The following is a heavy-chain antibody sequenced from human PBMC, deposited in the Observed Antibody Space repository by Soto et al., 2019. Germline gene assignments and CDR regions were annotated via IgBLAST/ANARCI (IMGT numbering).Heavy chain of an antibody. CDR1: GYTFTGYY. Sequence: ASVKVSCKASGYTFTGYYMHWVRQAPGQGLEWMGWINPNSGGTNYAQKFQGWVTMTRDTSISTAYMELSRLRSDDTAVYYCARDRGRPPYYYMDVWGKGTTVTVSS. V-gene: IGHV1-2*04. CDR3: ARDRGRPPYYYMDV. D-gene: IGHD6-6*01. CDR2: INPNSGGT. J-gene: IGHJ6*03.